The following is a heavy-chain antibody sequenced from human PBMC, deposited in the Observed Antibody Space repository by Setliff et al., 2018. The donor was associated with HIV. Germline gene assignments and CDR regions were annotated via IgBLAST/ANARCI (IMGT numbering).Heavy chain of an antibody. CDR2: IIPIFGTA. Sequence: SVKVSCKASGGTFSSYAISWVRQAPGQGLEWMGGIIPIFGTANYAQKFQGRVAITADESTSTAYMELSSLRSEDTAVYYCARPATGPYGAFDIWGQGTMVTVSS. CDR3: ARPATGPYGAFDI. J-gene: IGHJ3*02. V-gene: IGHV1-69*13. CDR1: GGTFSSYA. D-gene: IGHD4-17*01.